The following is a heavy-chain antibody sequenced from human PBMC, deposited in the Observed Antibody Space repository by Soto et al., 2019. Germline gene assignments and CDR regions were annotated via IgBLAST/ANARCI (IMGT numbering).Heavy chain of an antibody. J-gene: IGHJ4*02. D-gene: IGHD2-8*01. Sequence: QVQLVESGGGLVNPGGSLRLSCAASGFTFSDYNMSWIRQAPGKGLEWVSYISSRSSTIFYADSVKGRFTISRDNVKNSLYLQMNSLRAEDTAVYYCASGTNGAFFVYWGQGILVTVSS. V-gene: IGHV3-11*01. CDR3: ASGTNGAFFVY. CDR2: ISSRSSTI. CDR1: GFTFSDYN.